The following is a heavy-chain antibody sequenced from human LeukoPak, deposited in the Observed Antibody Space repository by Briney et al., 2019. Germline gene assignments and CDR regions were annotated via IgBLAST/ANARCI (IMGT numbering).Heavy chain of an antibody. J-gene: IGHJ4*02. Sequence: GGSLRLSCAASGFTFSDFGMHWVRQAPGKGLEWVAFIAYDGSKKYYAESVKGRFTISRDDSRNTLYLQMSGLKTEDTAVYYCAKNHKAVTNSGVPSQGYWGQGTLVTVSS. V-gene: IGHV3-30*19. CDR2: IAYDGSKK. CDR1: GFTFSDFG. CDR3: AKNHKAVTNSGVPSQGY. D-gene: IGHD3-3*01.